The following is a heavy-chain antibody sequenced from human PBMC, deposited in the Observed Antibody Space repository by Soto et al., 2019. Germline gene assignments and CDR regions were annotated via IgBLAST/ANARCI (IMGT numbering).Heavy chain of an antibody. V-gene: IGHV4-39*01. Sequence: SETLSLTCTVSGGSISSSSYYWGWIRQPPGKGLEWIGSIYYSGSTYYNPSLKSRVTISVDTSKNQFSLKLSSVTAADTAVYYCARRDSSGWYGGPDYYYYGMDVWGQGTTVTVSS. CDR2: IYYSGST. CDR1: GGSISSSSYY. CDR3: ARRDSSGWYGGPDYYYYGMDV. D-gene: IGHD6-19*01. J-gene: IGHJ6*02.